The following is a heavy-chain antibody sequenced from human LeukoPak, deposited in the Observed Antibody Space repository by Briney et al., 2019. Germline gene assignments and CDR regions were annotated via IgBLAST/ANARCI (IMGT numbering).Heavy chain of an antibody. CDR3: AKGHDSGYFYGFDH. Sequence: GGSLRLSCAAYGFTVSSNYMIWVRQAPGKGLEWVSLIYSGGRTNYAESVRGRFTISRDDSKNTLFLQMNSLRAEDTAIYYCAKGHDSGYFYGFDHWGQGTLVTISS. J-gene: IGHJ4*02. CDR2: IYSGGRT. CDR1: GFTVSSNY. V-gene: IGHV3-66*01. D-gene: IGHD3-22*01.